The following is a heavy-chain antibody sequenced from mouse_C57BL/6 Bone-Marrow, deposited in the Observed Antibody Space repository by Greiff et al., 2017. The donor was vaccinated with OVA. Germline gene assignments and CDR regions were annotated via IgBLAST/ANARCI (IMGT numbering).Heavy chain of an antibody. CDR2: IYPGSGST. CDR1: GYTFTSYW. J-gene: IGHJ1*03. CDR3: ARIADYYGSRYFDV. V-gene: IGHV1-55*01. Sequence: VQLQQPGAELVKPGASVKMSCKASGYTFTSYWLTWVKQRPGQGLEWIGDIYPGSGSTNYNEQFKSKATLTVAPSSSTAYMQLSSLTSEDSAVYYGARIADYYGSRYFDVWGTGTTVTVSS. D-gene: IGHD1-1*01.